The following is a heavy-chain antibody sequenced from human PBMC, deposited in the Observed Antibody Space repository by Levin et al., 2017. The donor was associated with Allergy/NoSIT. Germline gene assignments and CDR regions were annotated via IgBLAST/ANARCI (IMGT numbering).Heavy chain of an antibody. CDR3: ARGYGDYLKNDGGNSYYYYMDG. CDR2: IIPIFGTA. Sequence: SVKVSCKASGGTFSSYAISWVRQAPGQGLEWMGGIIPIFGTANYAQKFQGRVTITADESTSTAYMELSSLRSEDTAVYYCARGYGDYLKNDGGNSYYYYMDGWGKGTTVTVSS. D-gene: IGHD4-17*01. CDR1: GGTFSSYA. J-gene: IGHJ6*03. V-gene: IGHV1-69*13.